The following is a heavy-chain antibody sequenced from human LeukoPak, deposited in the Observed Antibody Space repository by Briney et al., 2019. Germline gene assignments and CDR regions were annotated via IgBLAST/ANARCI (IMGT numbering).Heavy chain of an antibody. V-gene: IGHV3-53*01. D-gene: IGHD3-10*01. CDR3: AKASPGGVGYYFDY. CDR2: IYSGGST. CDR1: GFTVSSNY. J-gene: IGHJ4*02. Sequence: SGGSLRLSCAASGFTVSSNYMSWVRQAPGKGLEWVSVIYSGGSTYYADSVKGRFTISRDNSKNTLYLQMNSLRAEDTAVYYCAKASPGGVGYYFDYWGQGTLVTVSS.